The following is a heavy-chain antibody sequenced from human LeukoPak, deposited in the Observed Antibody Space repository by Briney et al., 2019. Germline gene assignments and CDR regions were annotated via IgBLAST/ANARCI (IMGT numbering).Heavy chain of an antibody. CDR3: AKDPVNWGQDSGTFDI. CDR2: IGTGDDT. CDR1: GFTFSTYD. Sequence: GGSLRLSCAASGFTFSTYDMHWVRQVTGKGLEWVSAIGTGDDTYYLGSVKGRFTISRENAKNVLYLQMSSLRAEDTAVYYCAKDPVNWGQDSGTFDIWGQGTMVTVSS. D-gene: IGHD3-16*01. J-gene: IGHJ3*02. V-gene: IGHV3-13*01.